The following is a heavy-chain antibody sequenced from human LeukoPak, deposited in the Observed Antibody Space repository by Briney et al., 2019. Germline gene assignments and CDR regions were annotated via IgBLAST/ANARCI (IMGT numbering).Heavy chain of an antibody. D-gene: IGHD6-13*01. J-gene: IGHJ3*02. CDR1: GGSFSGYY. V-gene: IGHV4-34*01. Sequence: SETLSLTCAVYGGSFSGYYWSWIRQPPGKGLEWIGEINHSGSTNYNPSLKSRVTISVDTSKNQLSLKLSPVTAADTAVYYCARHQKVASAGPYDGFDIWGQGTMVTVSS. CDR2: INHSGST. CDR3: ARHQKVASAGPYDGFDI.